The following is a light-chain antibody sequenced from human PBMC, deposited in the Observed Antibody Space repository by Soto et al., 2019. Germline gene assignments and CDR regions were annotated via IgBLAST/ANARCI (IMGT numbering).Light chain of an antibody. CDR3: QQYNSYWWT. V-gene: IGKV1-5*01. CDR2: DAS. CDR1: QSISSW. Sequence: DIQMTQSPSTLSASVGDRVTITCRASQSISSWLAWYQQKPGKAPKLLIYDASSLESGVPSRFSGSGSGTELTLTIRSLQPDDFATYYCQQYNSYWWTFGQGTKVEMK. J-gene: IGKJ1*01.